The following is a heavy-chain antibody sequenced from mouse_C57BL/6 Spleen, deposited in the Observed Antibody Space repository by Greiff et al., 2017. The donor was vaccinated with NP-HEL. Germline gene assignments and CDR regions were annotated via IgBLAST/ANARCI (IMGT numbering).Heavy chain of an antibody. CDR3: ARWGFQYYFDD. Sequence: QVQLQQSGPELVKPGASVKISCEASGYAFSSSWMNWVKQRPGKGLEWIGRIYPGDGDTNYNGKFKGKATLTADKSSSTAYMQLSSLTSEDSAVYFCARWGFQYYFDDWGQGTTLTVSS. CDR2: IYPGDGDT. V-gene: IGHV1-82*01. J-gene: IGHJ2*01. CDR1: GYAFSSSW.